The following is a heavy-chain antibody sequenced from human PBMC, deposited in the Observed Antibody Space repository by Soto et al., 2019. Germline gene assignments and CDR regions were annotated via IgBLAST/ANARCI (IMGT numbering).Heavy chain of an antibody. CDR2: IIPIFGTA. D-gene: IGHD3-22*01. CDR3: ASAPFVPDTYYYDSTVFDP. Sequence: GASVKVSCKASGGTFSSYAISWVRQAPGQGLEWMGGIIPIFGTANYAQKFQGRVTITADESTSTAYMELSSLRSEDTAVYYCASAPFVPDTYYYDSTVFDPWGQGTLVTVS. CDR1: GGTFSSYA. J-gene: IGHJ5*02. V-gene: IGHV1-69*13.